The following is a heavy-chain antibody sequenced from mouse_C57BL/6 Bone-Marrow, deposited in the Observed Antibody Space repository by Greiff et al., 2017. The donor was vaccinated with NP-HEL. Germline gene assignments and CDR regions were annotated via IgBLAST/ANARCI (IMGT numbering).Heavy chain of an antibody. Sequence: VQLQQSGAELVRPGASVTLSCKASGYTFTDYEMHWVKQTPVHGLEWIGAIDPETGGTAYNQKFKGKAILTADKSSSTAYMELRSLTSEDSAVYYCTRRDYGNYCTSLDYWGQGTTLTVSS. CDR3: TRRDYGNYCTSLDY. CDR2: IDPETGGT. D-gene: IGHD2-1*01. V-gene: IGHV1-15*01. J-gene: IGHJ2*01. CDR1: GYTFTDYE.